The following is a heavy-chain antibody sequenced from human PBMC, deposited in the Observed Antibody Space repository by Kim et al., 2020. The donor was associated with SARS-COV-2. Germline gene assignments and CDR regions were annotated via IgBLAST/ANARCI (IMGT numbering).Heavy chain of an antibody. D-gene: IGHD2-15*01. CDR3: TTDSYGSGGSCYRGLDY. Sequence: VKGRFTISRDDSKNTLYLQMNSLKTEDTAVYYCTTDSYGSGGSCYRGLDYWGQGTLVTVSS. V-gene: IGHV3-15*01. J-gene: IGHJ4*02.